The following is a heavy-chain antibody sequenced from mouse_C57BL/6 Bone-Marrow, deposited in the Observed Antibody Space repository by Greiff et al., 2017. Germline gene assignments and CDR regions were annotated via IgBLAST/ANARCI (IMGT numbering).Heavy chain of an antibody. CDR3: AGPSGNYYYGHWCFDV. J-gene: IGHJ1*03. D-gene: IGHD1-1*01. V-gene: IGHV5-17*01. Sequence: EVKLVESGGGLVKPGGSLKLSCAASGFTFSDYGMHWVRQAPEKGLEWVAYISSGSSTIHYADTVKGRFTIFRDNAKDTLFLQLASLRSQGTVMYYCAGPSGNYYYGHWCFDVWGTGTTVTVSS. CDR2: ISSGSSTI. CDR1: GFTFSDYG.